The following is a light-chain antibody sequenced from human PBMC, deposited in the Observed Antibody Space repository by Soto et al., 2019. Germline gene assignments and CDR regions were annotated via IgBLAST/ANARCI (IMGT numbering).Light chain of an antibody. CDR2: GAS. V-gene: IGKV3-11*01. CDR3: QQHSHWPPWT. CDR1: QSISSTY. Sequence: EIVLTQSPDTLSLSPGERATLSCRATQSISSTYVAWYQQKPGQAPRLLIYGASNRATGIPARFSGSGSGTDFTLTISNLEPEDFAVYYCQQHSHWPPWTFGQGTRVEIQ. J-gene: IGKJ1*01.